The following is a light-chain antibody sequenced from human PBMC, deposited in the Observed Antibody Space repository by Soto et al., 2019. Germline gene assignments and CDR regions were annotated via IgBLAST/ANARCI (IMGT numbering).Light chain of an antibody. Sequence: DIVMTQSPLSLPVTPGESASISCRSSQSLLHSNGYNYLDWYLQKPGQSPQLLIYLGSDRASGVPDRFVGRGSDTDFTLEISRVEAEDVGVYYCMQTLQTPLTFGGGTKVEIK. CDR3: MQTLQTPLT. CDR1: QSLLHSNGYNY. CDR2: LGS. J-gene: IGKJ4*01. V-gene: IGKV2-28*01.